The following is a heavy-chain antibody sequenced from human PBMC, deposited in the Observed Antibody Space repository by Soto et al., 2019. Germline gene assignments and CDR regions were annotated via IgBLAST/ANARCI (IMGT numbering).Heavy chain of an antibody. CDR1: GGSISSGGYS. Sequence: SETLSLTCAVSGGSISSGGYSWSWIRQPPGKGLEWIGYIYHSGSTYYNPSLKSRVTISVDRSKNQFSLKLSSVTAADTAVYYCARGLYSPLFDNWGQGTLVAVSS. D-gene: IGHD6-13*01. CDR2: IYHSGST. J-gene: IGHJ4*02. CDR3: ARGLYSPLFDN. V-gene: IGHV4-30-2*01.